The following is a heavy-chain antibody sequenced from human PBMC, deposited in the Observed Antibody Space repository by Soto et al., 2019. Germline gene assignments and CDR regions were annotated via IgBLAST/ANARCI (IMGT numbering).Heavy chain of an antibody. V-gene: IGHV3-23*01. D-gene: IGHD2-15*01. CDR2: ISSTDKSGRT. Sequence: EVQLLESGGGLVQPGGSLRLSCAASGFTFSTYGMNWVRQAPGKGLEWVSTISSTDKSGRTYYADSVQCRFTISRDNSKSTLYLQMNSLTAEDTAVYYCAKAKRHCSGNNCYYFDYWGQGTLVTVSS. CDR3: AKAKRHCSGNNCYYFDY. CDR1: GFTFSTYG. J-gene: IGHJ4*02.